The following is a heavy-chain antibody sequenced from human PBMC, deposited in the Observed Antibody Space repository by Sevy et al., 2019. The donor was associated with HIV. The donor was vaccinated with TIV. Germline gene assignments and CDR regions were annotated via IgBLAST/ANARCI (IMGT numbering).Heavy chain of an antibody. CDR3: AKEGDIAVVPAAMSSGFDY. Sequence: GGSLRLSCAASGFTFSSYGMHWVRQAPGKGLEWEAFIRYDGSNKYYADSVKSRFTISRDNSKNTLYLQMNSLRAEDTAVYYCAKEGDIAVVPAAMSSGFDYWGQGTLVTVSS. J-gene: IGHJ4*02. V-gene: IGHV3-30*02. D-gene: IGHD2-2*01. CDR2: IRYDGSNK. CDR1: GFTFSSYG.